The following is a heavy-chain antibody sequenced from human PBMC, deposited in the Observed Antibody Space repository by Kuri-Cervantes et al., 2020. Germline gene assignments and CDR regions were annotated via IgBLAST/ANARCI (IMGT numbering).Heavy chain of an antibody. D-gene: IGHD5-12*01. V-gene: IGHV3-30*04. CDR1: GFTFSSYA. J-gene: IGHJ4*02. CDR2: ISYDGSNK. Sequence: GESLKISCAASGFTFSSYAMHWVRQAPGKGLEWVAVISYDGSNKYYADSVKGRFTISRDNSKNTLYLQMNSLRAEDTAVYYCARDDSGYEGRYFDYWGQGALVTVSS. CDR3: ARDDSGYEGRYFDY.